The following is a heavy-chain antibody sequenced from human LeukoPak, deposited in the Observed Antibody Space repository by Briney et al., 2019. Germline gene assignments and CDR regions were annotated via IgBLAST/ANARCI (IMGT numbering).Heavy chain of an antibody. Sequence: GGSLRLSCAVSGFIFSDYGMHWVRQAPGKGLEWVAVIWYDGTTKYYADSVEGRFTISRDNSKNTLYLQMNSLRAEDTAVYYCARTRYNSGGGDYWGQGTPVTVS. CDR3: ARTRYNSGGGDY. CDR2: IWYDGTTK. V-gene: IGHV3-33*01. J-gene: IGHJ4*02. CDR1: GFIFSDYG. D-gene: IGHD6-19*01.